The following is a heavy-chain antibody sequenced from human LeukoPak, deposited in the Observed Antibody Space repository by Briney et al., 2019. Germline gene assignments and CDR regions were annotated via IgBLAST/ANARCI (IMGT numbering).Heavy chain of an antibody. CDR3: ARDLKKYYYDSSGYYYGRFDP. CDR2: IYHSGST. CDR1: GYSISSGYY. D-gene: IGHD3-22*01. Sequence: PSETLSLTCTVSGYSISSGYYWGWIRQPPGKGLEWIGSIYHSGSTYYNPSLKSRVTISVDTSKNQFSLKLSSVTAADTAVYYCARDLKKYYYDSSGYYYGRFDPWGQGTLVTVSS. V-gene: IGHV4-38-2*02. J-gene: IGHJ5*02.